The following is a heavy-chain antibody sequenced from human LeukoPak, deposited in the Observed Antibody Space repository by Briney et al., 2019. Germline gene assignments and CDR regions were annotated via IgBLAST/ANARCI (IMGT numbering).Heavy chain of an antibody. Sequence: SETLSLTCTVSGGPISSYYWSWIRQPAGKGLEWIGRIYTSGSTNYSPSLKSRVTMSVDTSKNQFSLKLSSVTAADTAVYYCARDTWELGGFDYWGQGTLVTVSS. CDR3: ARDTWELGGFDY. CDR1: GGPISSYY. D-gene: IGHD1-26*01. V-gene: IGHV4-4*07. CDR2: IYTSGST. J-gene: IGHJ4*02.